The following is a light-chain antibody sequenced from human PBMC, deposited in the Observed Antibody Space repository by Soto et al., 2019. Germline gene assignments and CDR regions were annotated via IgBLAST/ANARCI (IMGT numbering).Light chain of an antibody. J-gene: IGLJ1*01. V-gene: IGLV2-14*01. CDR2: EVT. CDR3: ASYTSRGTRV. CDR1: SSDVGGYNY. Sequence: QSALTQPASVSGSPGQSITISCTGTSSDVGGYNYVSWYQQRPGKAPKFMIYEVTNRPSGVSNRFSGSKSGNTASQTISGLQAEDEADYYCASYTSRGTRVFGTGTKVTVL.